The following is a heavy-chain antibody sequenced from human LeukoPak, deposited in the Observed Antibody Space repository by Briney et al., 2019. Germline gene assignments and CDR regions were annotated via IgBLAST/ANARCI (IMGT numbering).Heavy chain of an antibody. CDR2: IYYSGST. CDR1: GGSISSYY. CDR3: ARHGSIAAAGDFDY. Sequence: SETLSLTCTVSGGSISSYYWSWIRQPPGKGLEWIGYIYYSGSTNYNPSLKSRVTISVDTSKNQFSLKLSSVTAADTAVYYCARHGSIAAAGDFDYWGQGTLVTVSS. J-gene: IGHJ4*02. D-gene: IGHD6-13*01. V-gene: IGHV4-59*08.